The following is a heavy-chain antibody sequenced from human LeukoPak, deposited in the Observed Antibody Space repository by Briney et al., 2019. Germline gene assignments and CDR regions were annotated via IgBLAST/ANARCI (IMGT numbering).Heavy chain of an antibody. CDR2: INPNSGGT. V-gene: IGHV1-2*02. CDR3: AILLWFGELPGFDY. D-gene: IGHD3-10*01. Sequence: GASVKVSCKASGYTFTGYYMHWVRQAPGQGLEWMGWINPNSGGTHYAQKFQGRVTMTRDTSISTAHMELSRLRSDDTAVYYCAILLWFGELPGFDYWGQGTLVTVSS. J-gene: IGHJ4*02. CDR1: GYTFTGYY.